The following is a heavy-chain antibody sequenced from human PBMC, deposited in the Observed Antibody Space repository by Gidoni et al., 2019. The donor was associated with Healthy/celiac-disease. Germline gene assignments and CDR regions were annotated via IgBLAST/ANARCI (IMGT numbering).Heavy chain of an antibody. Sequence: EVHLVESGGGVVQPGGSLQLSCAASGFTFRGSAMHWVRQASGKGLEWVGRIRSKANSYATAYAASVKGRFTISRDDSKNTAYLQMNSLKTEDTAVYYCTSLSIAVAGTGGNWFDPWGQGTLVTVSS. V-gene: IGHV3-73*02. CDR1: GFTFRGSA. CDR2: IRSKANSYAT. CDR3: TSLSIAVAGTGGNWFDP. D-gene: IGHD6-19*01. J-gene: IGHJ5*02.